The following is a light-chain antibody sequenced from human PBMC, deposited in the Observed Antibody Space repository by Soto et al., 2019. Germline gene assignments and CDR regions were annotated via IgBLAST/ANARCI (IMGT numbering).Light chain of an antibody. Sequence: DIQMTQSPSSVSASVGDRVTITCRASQDISGWLAWFQQKPGKAPNLLIYAASILQSGVPSRFSGSGSGTDFTLTISSLQPEDVAAYYCQKYNSAPLTFGGGTKVDIK. V-gene: IGKV1-12*01. CDR3: QKYNSAPLT. J-gene: IGKJ4*01. CDR1: QDISGW. CDR2: AAS.